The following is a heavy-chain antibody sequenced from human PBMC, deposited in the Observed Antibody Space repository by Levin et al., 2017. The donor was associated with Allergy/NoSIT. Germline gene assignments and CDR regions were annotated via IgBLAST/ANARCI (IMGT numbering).Heavy chain of an antibody. D-gene: IGHD4-17*01. CDR3: ARVPENYRDYFESFGFDI. CDR2: IHASGST. Sequence: SQTLSLTCTVSGGSIRSGNYYWNWIRQPAGKGLEWIGRIHASGSTNYKPSLKSRVTISVDTSQNLFSLNLRSVTAADTAVYYCARVPENYRDYFESFGFDIWGQGTMVTVSS. CDR1: GGSIRSGNYY. J-gene: IGHJ3*02. V-gene: IGHV4-61*02.